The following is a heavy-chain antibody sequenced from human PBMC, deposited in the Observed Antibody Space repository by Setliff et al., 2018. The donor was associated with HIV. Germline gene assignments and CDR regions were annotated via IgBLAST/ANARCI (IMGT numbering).Heavy chain of an antibody. J-gene: IGHJ5*02. V-gene: IGHV3-30*02. D-gene: IGHD3-22*01. CDR2: IRYDGSNK. CDR1: GFTFSSYG. Sequence: GSLRLSCAASGFTFSSYGMHWVRQAPGKGLEWVAFIRYDGSNKYYADSVKGRFTISRDNSKNTLYLQMNSLRAEDTAVYYCAKSYFDRSGYLGSWGQGTLVTVSS. CDR3: AKSYFDRSGYLGS.